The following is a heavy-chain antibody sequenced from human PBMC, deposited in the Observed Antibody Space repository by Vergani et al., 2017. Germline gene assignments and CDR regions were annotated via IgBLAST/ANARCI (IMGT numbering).Heavy chain of an antibody. Sequence: QVQLVQSGAEVKKPGSSVKVSCKASGGTFSSYAISWVRQAPGQGLEWMGRIIPILGIANYAQKFQGRVTITADKYTSTAYMELSSLRSEDTAVYYCAGSYYDILTGDDYYYYYMDVWGKGTTVTVSS. J-gene: IGHJ6*03. CDR1: GGTFSSYA. V-gene: IGHV1-69*04. CDR3: AGSYYDILTGDDYYYYYMDV. CDR2: IIPILGIA. D-gene: IGHD3-9*01.